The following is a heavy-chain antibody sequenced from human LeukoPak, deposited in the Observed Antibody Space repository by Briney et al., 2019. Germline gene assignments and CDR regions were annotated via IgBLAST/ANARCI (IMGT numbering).Heavy chain of an antibody. J-gene: IGHJ3*02. Sequence: GXXLRLSCAASGFTFSSYWMSWVRQAPGKGLEWVANIKQDGSEKYYVDSVKARFTISRDNAKNSLYLQMNSLRAEDTAVYYCGSSITIFGVVYSDAFDIWGQGTMITVSS. CDR2: IKQDGSEK. V-gene: IGHV3-7*01. D-gene: IGHD3-3*01. CDR1: GFTFSSYW. CDR3: GSSITIFGVVYSDAFDI.